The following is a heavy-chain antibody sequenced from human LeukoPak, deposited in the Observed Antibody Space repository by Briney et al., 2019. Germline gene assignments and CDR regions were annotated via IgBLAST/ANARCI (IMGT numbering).Heavy chain of an antibody. V-gene: IGHV3-64*01. Sequence: GGSLRLSCAASGFTFRSYVMHWVRPPPGRGVEYVSAICSIGVSTYYANSVKGSFIISGDNSKNTLFLQMNSLRAEDTAVYYCAIDHDGSAYYHHNDFDIWGQGTMVTVSS. CDR3: AIDHDGSAYYHHNDFDI. D-gene: IGHD3-22*01. CDR2: ICSIGVST. CDR1: GFTFRSYV. J-gene: IGHJ3*02.